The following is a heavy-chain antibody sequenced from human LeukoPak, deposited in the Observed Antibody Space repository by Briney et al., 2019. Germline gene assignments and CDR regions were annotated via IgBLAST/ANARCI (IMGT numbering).Heavy chain of an antibody. CDR2: IRSTGDST. Sequence: PGGSLRLSCAASGFTFSSYNMNWVRQAPGKGLEWVSSIRSTGDSTFYADSVKGRFTISRDNSKNTVYLLMNSLRTEDTAVYYCAKVQWELLSFDYWGQGTLVTVSS. CDR1: GFTFSSYN. CDR3: AKVQWELLSFDY. D-gene: IGHD1-26*01. V-gene: IGHV3-23*01. J-gene: IGHJ4*02.